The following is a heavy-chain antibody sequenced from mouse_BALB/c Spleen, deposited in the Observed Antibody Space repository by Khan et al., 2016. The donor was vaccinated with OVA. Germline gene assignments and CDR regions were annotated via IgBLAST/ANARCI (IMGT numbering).Heavy chain of an antibody. CDR2: IDPSTGYT. Sequence: QVQLQQSGAELAKPGASLEMSCKASGYTFTTYWIHWVKQRPGQGLEWIGYIDPSTGYTEYNQKFKDKATLTADKSSSTAYMQLSSLTSEDSAVYSGTRRGIYGIFAYWGQGTLVTVSA. J-gene: IGHJ3*01. V-gene: IGHV1-7*01. CDR1: GYTFTTYW. D-gene: IGHD2-1*01. CDR3: TRRGIYGIFAY.